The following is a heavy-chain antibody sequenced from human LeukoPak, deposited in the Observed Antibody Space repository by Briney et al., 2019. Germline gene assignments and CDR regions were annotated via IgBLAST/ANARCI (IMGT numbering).Heavy chain of an antibody. CDR3: ARSRDDFWSGYYLFDY. D-gene: IGHD3-3*01. Sequence: SETLSLTCAVSGGSISSSNWWSWVRQPPGKGLEWIGEIYHSGSTNYNPSLKSRVTISVDKSKNQFSLKLSSVTAADTAVYYCARSRDDFWSGYYLFDYWGQGTLVTVSS. CDR2: IYHSGST. CDR1: GGSISSSNW. J-gene: IGHJ4*02. V-gene: IGHV4-4*02.